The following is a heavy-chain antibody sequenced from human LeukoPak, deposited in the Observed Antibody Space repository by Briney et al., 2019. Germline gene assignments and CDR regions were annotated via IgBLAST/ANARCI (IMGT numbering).Heavy chain of an antibody. CDR1: GGPVRSYH. Sequence: SETLSLTCTVSGGPVRSYHWSWIRQPAGKGLEWVGLIYTSGNTKYNSSLKSRVSMSVDTSKNQFSLKLRSVTAADTAVYFCASFWSGRVFDLWGRGTLVTVSS. J-gene: IGHJ2*01. CDR3: ASFWSGRVFDL. CDR2: IYTSGNT. D-gene: IGHD3-3*01. V-gene: IGHV4-4*07.